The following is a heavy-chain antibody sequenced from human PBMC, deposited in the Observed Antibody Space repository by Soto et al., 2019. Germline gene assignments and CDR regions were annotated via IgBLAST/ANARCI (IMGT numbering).Heavy chain of an antibody. J-gene: IGHJ4*02. D-gene: IGHD2-15*01. CDR3: TTGIRALIGAARWWY. V-gene: IGHV3-15*07. CDR2: IKSETDGGTT. Sequence: EVQLVESGGGLVKPGGSLRLSCAASGFTFTNAWMNWVRQAPGKGLEWVGRIKSETDGGTTDYATPVKGRFDISRDDSKNTLYRQMNSLKTEDTAVYFCTTGIRALIGAARWWYWGQGTLVTVSS. CDR1: GFTFTNAW.